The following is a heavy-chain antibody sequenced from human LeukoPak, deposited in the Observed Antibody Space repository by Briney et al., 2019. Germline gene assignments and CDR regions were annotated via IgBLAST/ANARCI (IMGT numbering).Heavy chain of an antibody. CDR1: GCTFSSYH. J-gene: IGHJ4*02. V-gene: IGHV1-46*01. CDR3: ARAWESIAGYYFDY. Sequence: ASVKVSCKASGCTFSSYHIHWVRQAPGQGLERMGKINPSFNPGVDVTSYAQKFQGRVTMTRDISTNTVYMELSSLTSEDTAVYYCARAWESIAGYYFDYWGQGTLVTVSS. CDR2: INPSFNPGVDVT. D-gene: IGHD1-26*01.